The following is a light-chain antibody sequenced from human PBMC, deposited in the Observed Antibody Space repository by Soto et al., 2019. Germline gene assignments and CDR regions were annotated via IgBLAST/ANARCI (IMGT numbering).Light chain of an antibody. J-gene: IGKJ3*01. CDR2: AAS. CDR1: QGISSS. Sequence: DIQLTQSPSFLSAFVGDRVTITCRASQGISSSLAWYQQKPGKAPKLLISAASTLQSGVPSRFSGSGSGTEFALTISSLQPEDLATYYCKQLNSFPLSIGPGTKADIK. V-gene: IGKV1-9*01. CDR3: KQLNSFPLS.